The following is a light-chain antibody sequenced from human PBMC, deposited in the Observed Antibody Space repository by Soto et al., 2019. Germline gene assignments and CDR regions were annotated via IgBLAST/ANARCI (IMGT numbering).Light chain of an antibody. CDR3: CSYAGSRSYV. CDR2: EAD. V-gene: IGLV2-23*01. CDR1: SSDIGAYDL. J-gene: IGLJ1*01. Sequence: QAASVSGSPGQSVTISCTGTSSDIGAYDLVSWYQQHPGKAPKLMLYEADKRPSGVSYRFSGSKSGNTASLTISGLRAEDEADYYCCSYAGSRSYVFGTGTKVTVL.